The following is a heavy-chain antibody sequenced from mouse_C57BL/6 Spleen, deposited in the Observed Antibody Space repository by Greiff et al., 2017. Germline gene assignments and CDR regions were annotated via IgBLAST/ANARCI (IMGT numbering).Heavy chain of an antibody. J-gene: IGHJ2*01. CDR2: IDPSDSET. V-gene: IGHV1-52*01. CDR1: GYTFTSYW. CDR3: ARERIYDYDGGFDY. Sequence: QVQLQQSGAELVRPGSSVKLSCKASGYTFTSYWMHWVKQRPIQGLEWIGNIDPSDSETHYNQKFKDKATLTVDKSSSTAYMQLSSLTSEDSAVYYCARERIYDYDGGFDYWGQGTTLTVSS. D-gene: IGHD2-4*01.